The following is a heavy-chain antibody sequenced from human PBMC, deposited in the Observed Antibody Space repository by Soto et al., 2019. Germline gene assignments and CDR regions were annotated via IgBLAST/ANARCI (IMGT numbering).Heavy chain of an antibody. CDR1: GYTFTSYA. D-gene: IGHD6-6*01. Sequence: ASVKVSCKASGYTFTSYAMHWVRQAPGQRLEWMGWINAGNGNTKYSQKFQGRVTITRDTSASTAYMELSSLRSEDTAVYYCARDRSSSPIPYYFDYWGQGTLVTVSS. J-gene: IGHJ4*02. V-gene: IGHV1-3*01. CDR3: ARDRSSSPIPYYFDY. CDR2: INAGNGNT.